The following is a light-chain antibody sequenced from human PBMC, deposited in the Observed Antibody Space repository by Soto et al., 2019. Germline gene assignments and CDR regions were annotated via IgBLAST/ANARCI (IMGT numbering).Light chain of an antibody. J-gene: IGKJ4*01. Sequence: GSSVKSTCRASQGINTDLAWYQQKPGKAPKSLIYSASSLQRGVPSRFRGSGSGTEFTLTVISLQSADFAPYYCQQLNSYPLTFGGGTKVDIK. V-gene: IGKV1-9*01. CDR2: SAS. CDR3: QQLNSYPLT. CDR1: QGINTD.